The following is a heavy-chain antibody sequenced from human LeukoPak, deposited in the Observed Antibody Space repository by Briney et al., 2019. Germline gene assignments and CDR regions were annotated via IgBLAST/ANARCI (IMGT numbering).Heavy chain of an antibody. CDR1: GGSFSGYY. CDR2: INHSGST. Sequence: SETLSLTCAVYGGSFSGYYWSWIRQLPGKGLEWIGEINHSGSTNYNPSLKSRVTISVDTSKNQFSLKLSSVTAADTAVYYCARGLIAVAGRPGYYFDYWGQGTLVTVSS. CDR3: ARGLIAVAGRPGYYFDY. J-gene: IGHJ4*02. V-gene: IGHV4-34*01. D-gene: IGHD6-19*01.